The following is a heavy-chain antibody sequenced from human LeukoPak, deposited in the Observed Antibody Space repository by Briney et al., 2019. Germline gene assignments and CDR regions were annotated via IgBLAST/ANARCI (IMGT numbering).Heavy chain of an antibody. D-gene: IGHD1-7*01. CDR3: ARDYNWNFANSSPFDY. CDR2: IIPAFGTA. V-gene: IGHV1-69*06. CDR1: GDTPHSHA. J-gene: IGHJ4*02. Sequence: ASVTVSCKSSGDTPHSHAISWVRQAPGQGLEWMGRIIPAFGTANYAQKFQGRVTITVDKSTRTAYMEMSSLRSEDTAVYYCARDYNWNFANSSPFDYWGQGTLVTVSS.